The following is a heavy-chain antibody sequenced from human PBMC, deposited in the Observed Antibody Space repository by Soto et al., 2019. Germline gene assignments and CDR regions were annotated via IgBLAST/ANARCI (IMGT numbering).Heavy chain of an antibody. CDR2: IIPIIGII. CDR3: AGDPDSHYNDSHASSYP. V-gene: IGHV1-69*04. J-gene: IGHJ5*02. Sequence: ASVKVSGTASGGTFSTYTITCVRQAPGQGLEWMGRIIPIIGIINYAQKFQGRVTISADKFTGTAYMELTGLRSDDTAVYYCAGDPDSHYNDSHASSYPWGQGTLVTVSS. D-gene: IGHD4-4*01. CDR1: GGTFSTYT.